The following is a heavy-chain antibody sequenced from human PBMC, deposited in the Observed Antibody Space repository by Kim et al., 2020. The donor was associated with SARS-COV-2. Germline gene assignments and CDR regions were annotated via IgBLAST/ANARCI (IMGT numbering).Heavy chain of an antibody. CDR3: VRRVSGGSSDP. CDR2: VFFSGSI. J-gene: IGHJ5*02. V-gene: IGHV4-39*01. CDR1: GGSISNSRHY. Sequence: SETLSLTCTVSGGSISNSRHYWGWIRQPPGKGLEWIGSVFFSGSIYYNPSLRSRVTISADTSKNQFSLRLSSVTAADTAVYYCVRRVSGGSSDPWNQ. D-gene: IGHD1-26*01.